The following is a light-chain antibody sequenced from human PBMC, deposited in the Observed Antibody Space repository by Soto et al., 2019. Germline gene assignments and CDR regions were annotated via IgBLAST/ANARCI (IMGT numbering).Light chain of an antibody. CDR3: QQLNSYHTIT. CDR2: AAS. Sequence: DIQLTQSSSFLSASVGDRVTITCRASQGISSYLAWYQQKPGKAPKLLIYAASTLQSGVPSRFSGSGSGTEFTLTISSLQPEDFATYYCQQLNSYHTITFGQGTRLEIK. J-gene: IGKJ5*01. V-gene: IGKV1-9*01. CDR1: QGISSY.